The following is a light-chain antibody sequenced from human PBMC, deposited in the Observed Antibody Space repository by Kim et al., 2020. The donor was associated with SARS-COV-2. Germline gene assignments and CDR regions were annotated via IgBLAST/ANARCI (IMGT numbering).Light chain of an antibody. CDR3: QSADSSGTYV. V-gene: IGLV3-25*03. CDR1: ALPKQY. Sequence: SYELTQPPSVSVSPGQTARITCSGDALPKQYAYWYQQKPGQAPVLVIYKDSERPSGIPERFSGSSSGTTVTLIISGVQAEDEADYYCQSADSSGTYVFGT. CDR2: KDS. J-gene: IGLJ1*01.